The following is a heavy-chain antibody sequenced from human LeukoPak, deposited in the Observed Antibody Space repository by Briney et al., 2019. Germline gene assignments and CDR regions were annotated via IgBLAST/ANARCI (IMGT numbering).Heavy chain of an antibody. J-gene: IGHJ4*02. CDR3: AKSLGVGGYTRYKGFDQ. V-gene: IGHV3-23*01. Sequence: PGGSLRLSCAASGFTFNSFAMNWVRQAPGKGLEWVSSISGSDGSSHYADFVKGRFTISRDNSKNTPHLQMNSLRAEDTAVYYCAKSLGVGGYTRYKGFDQWGQGTLVTVSS. D-gene: IGHD3-16*02. CDR2: ISGSDGSS. CDR1: GFTFNSFA.